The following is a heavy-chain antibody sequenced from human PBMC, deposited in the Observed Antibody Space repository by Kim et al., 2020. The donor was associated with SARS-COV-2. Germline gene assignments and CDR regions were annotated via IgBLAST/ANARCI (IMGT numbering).Heavy chain of an antibody. J-gene: IGHJ6*02. CDR1: GGSFSGYY. CDR2: INHSGST. V-gene: IGHV4-34*01. D-gene: IGHD6-19*01. CDR3: ARVTAVAGIGTETYYYYGMDA. Sequence: SETLSLTCAVYGGSFSGYYWSWIRQRPGKGLGWIGEINHSGSTNYNPSLKSRVTISVDTSKNQFSLKLSSVTAADTAVYYCARVTAVAGIGTETYYYYGMDARGQGTPVTAS.